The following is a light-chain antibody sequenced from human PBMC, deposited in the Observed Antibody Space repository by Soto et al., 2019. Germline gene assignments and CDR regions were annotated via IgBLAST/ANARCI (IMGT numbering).Light chain of an antibody. Sequence: DIQMTQSPSSLSASVGDRITITCRASQAINTYLAWFQQKPGKAPRSLLYAVTNLQRGVPSKFSGSGSGTHFTLTISSLQPEDFATYYCQQYESYPPSFGGGTKVEIK. J-gene: IGKJ4*02. V-gene: IGKV1-16*02. CDR1: QAINTY. CDR3: QQYESYPPS. CDR2: AVT.